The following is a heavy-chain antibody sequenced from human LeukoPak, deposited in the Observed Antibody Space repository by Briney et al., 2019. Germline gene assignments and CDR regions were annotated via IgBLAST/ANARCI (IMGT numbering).Heavy chain of an antibody. CDR2: ISSSSSYI. V-gene: IGHV3-21*01. J-gene: IGHJ6*02. CDR3: ARVLKKYSSGWLYGMDV. D-gene: IGHD6-19*01. CDR1: GFTFSSYS. Sequence: PGGSLRLSCAASGFTFSSYSMNWVRQAPGKGLEWVSSISSSSSYIYYADSVKGRFTISRDNAKNSLYLQMNSLRAEDTAVYYCARVLKKYSSGWLYGMDVWGQGTTVTVSS.